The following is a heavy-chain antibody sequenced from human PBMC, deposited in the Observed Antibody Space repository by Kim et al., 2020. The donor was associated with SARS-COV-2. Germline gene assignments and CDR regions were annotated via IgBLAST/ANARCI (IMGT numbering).Heavy chain of an antibody. CDR2: IRSKAYGGTT. V-gene: IGHV3-49*03. J-gene: IGHJ5*02. CDR3: TREVSASYDILTGSFDP. Sequence: GGSPRLSCTASGFTFGDYAMSWFRQAPGEGLEWVGFIRSKAYGGTTEYAASVKGRFTISRDDSKSIAYLQMNSLKTEDTAVYYCTREVSASYDILTGSFDPWCQGTLVTVSS. D-gene: IGHD3-9*01. CDR1: GFTFGDYA.